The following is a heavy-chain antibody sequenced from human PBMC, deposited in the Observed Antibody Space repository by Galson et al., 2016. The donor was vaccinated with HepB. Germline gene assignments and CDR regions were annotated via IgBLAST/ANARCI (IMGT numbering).Heavy chain of an antibody. CDR1: GYNFASYG. Sequence: SVKVSCKASGYNFASYGVSWVRQAPGQGLEWMGWISPYNGNTYYAQILQGRVTMTTDTSTGTVYMNLRSLRPDDTAVYYCARDATQSRLETNWFGSWGQGTLVTVSS. CDR3: ARDATQSRLETNWFGS. J-gene: IGHJ5*01. CDR2: ISPYNGNT. V-gene: IGHV1-18*01. D-gene: IGHD1-1*01.